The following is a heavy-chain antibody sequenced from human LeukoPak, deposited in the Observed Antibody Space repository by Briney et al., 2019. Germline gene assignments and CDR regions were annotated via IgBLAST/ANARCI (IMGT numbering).Heavy chain of an antibody. CDR2: ISFDGSNK. V-gene: IGHV3-30*18. Sequence: PGGSLRLSCAASGFTFSSYGMHWVRQAPGKGLEWVAVISFDGSNKYYADSVKGRFTISRDNSKNTLYVQMNSLRAEDTAVYYCAKGGGTGYSSSWYSNWGQGTLVTVSS. D-gene: IGHD6-13*01. J-gene: IGHJ4*02. CDR1: GFTFSSYG. CDR3: AKGGGTGYSSSWYSN.